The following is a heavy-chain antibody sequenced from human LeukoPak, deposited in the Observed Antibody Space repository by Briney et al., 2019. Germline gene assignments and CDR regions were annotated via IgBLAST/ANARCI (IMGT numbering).Heavy chain of an antibody. Sequence: PGGSLRLSCTASGFTFSSYAIHWVRQAPGKGLEWMAVILHDGSNKYFADSVKGRVTISRDNAKNTLSLQMTSLRAADTAVYYCARDGCTNSICLSYMDVWGKGTTVTVSS. CDR3: ARDGCTNSICLSYMDV. D-gene: IGHD2-8*01. CDR2: ILHDGSNK. CDR1: GFTFSSYA. V-gene: IGHV3-30-3*01. J-gene: IGHJ6*03.